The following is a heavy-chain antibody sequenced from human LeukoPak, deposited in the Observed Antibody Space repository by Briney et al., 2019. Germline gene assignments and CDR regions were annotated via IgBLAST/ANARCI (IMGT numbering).Heavy chain of an antibody. CDR3: AKFHFYYYDSSGPSPDYFDY. Sequence: GGSLRLSCAASGFTFSSYAMSWVRQAPGKGLEWVSAISGSGGSTYYADSVKGRFTISRDNSKNTLYLQMNSLRAEDTAVYYCAKFHFYYYDSSGPSPDYFDYWGQGTLVTVSS. CDR1: GFTFSSYA. V-gene: IGHV3-23*01. J-gene: IGHJ4*02. D-gene: IGHD3-22*01. CDR2: ISGSGGST.